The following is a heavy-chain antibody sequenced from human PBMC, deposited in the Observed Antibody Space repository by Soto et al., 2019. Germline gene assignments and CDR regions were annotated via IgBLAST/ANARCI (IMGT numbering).Heavy chain of an antibody. CDR1: EFSFSSYA. Sequence: SXILSCTASEFSFSSYAMHWIRQSPGKGLEWVAVISFNGNSLHYADSVKDRFTISRDNSKSTLYLQMNNMRTEDTAVYYCARTFDTITYYFDYWGQGTLVTVSS. V-gene: IGHV3-30-3*01. CDR2: ISFNGNSL. J-gene: IGHJ4*02. CDR3: ARTFDTITYYFDY. D-gene: IGHD3-9*01.